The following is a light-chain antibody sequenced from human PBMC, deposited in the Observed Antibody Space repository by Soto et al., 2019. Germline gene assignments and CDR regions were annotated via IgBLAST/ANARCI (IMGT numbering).Light chain of an antibody. CDR2: GVS. CDR1: HSVRSTY. Sequence: EIVMTQSPVTLSVSPGERATLSCRASHSVRSTYLAWYQQKPGQAPRLLIFGVSNRAAGIPARFSGSGSGTEFTLTISSLQSEDFAVYYCQQYGDWPLTFGGGTKVEIK. V-gene: IGKV3-15*01. J-gene: IGKJ4*01. CDR3: QQYGDWPLT.